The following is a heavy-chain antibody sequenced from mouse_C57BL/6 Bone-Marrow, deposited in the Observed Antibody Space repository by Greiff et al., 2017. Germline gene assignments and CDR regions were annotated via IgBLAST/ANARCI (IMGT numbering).Heavy chain of an antibody. CDR2: IYPGSGNN. V-gene: IGHV1-66*01. J-gene: IGHJ2*01. Sequence: VQLQQSGPELVKPGASVKISCKASGYSFTSYYIHWVKQRPGQGLEWIGRIYPGSGNNKYNEKFKGKATLTSDTSSSTAYMQLSSLPSEVSAVYCFAIWERGYFDDWGQGTTLTVSS. CDR3: AIWERGYFDD. CDR1: GYSFTSYY. D-gene: IGHD4-1*01.